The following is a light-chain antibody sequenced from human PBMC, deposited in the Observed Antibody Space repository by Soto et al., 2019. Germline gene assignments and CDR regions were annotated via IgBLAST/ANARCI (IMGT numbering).Light chain of an antibody. V-gene: IGKV3-20*01. CDR2: DAS. Sequence: EIVLTQSPDTLSLSPGERATLSCRASQTVSSSYVAWYHQKPGQPPRLLIYDASTRATGIPDRFRGSGSGTDFTLTISRLDSEDFAVYYCQQYGVSPSTFGQGTKLEI. CDR3: QQYGVSPST. J-gene: IGKJ2*01. CDR1: QTVSSSY.